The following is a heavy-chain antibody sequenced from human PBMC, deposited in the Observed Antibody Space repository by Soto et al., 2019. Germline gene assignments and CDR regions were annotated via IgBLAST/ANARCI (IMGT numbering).Heavy chain of an antibody. D-gene: IGHD1-26*01. CDR3: ARRGGGNYPFYFDY. J-gene: IGHJ4*02. CDR1: GASLSSYY. Sequence: SETLSLTCVVSGASLSSYYWSWIRQPPGKGLEWIGFIYYSGSTNYNPSLKSRVTISVDTSKNQFSLKLSSVTAADTAVYYCARRGGGNYPFYFDYWGQGALVTVSS. CDR2: IYYSGST. V-gene: IGHV4-59*12.